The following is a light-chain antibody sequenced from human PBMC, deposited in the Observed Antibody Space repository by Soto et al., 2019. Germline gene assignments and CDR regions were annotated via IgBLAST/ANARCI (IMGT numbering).Light chain of an antibody. V-gene: IGLV2-14*01. J-gene: IGLJ2*01. CDR3: SSYTSSSTYVV. CDR2: AVS. CDR1: SSDVGGYNY. Sequence: QSALTQPASVSGSPGQSITISFTGTSSDVGGYNYVSWYQQHPGKAPKLMIYAVSSRPSGVSNRFSGSKSGNTASLTISGLQAEDEADYYCSSYTSSSTYVVFGGGTKLTVL.